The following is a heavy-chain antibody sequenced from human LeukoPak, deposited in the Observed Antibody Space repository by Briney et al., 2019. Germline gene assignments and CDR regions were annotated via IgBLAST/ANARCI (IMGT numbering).Heavy chain of an antibody. J-gene: IGHJ6*02. V-gene: IGHV3-48*03. CDR2: ISSSGSTI. CDR1: GFTVSSYE. D-gene: IGHD4-17*01. CDR3: ARERTVTLGGYYYYGMDV. Sequence: PGGSLRLSCAASGFTVSSYEMNWVRQAPGKGLEWVSYISSSGSTIYYADSVKGRFTISRDNAKNSLYLQMNSLRAEDTAVYYCARERTVTLGGYYYYGMDVWGQATTVTVSS.